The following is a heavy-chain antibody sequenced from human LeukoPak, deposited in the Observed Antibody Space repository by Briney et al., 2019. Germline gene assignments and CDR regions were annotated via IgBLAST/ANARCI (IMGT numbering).Heavy chain of an antibody. J-gene: IGHJ5*02. CDR1: GFTFSSYA. CDR3: AKDVRGGPHNWFDP. D-gene: IGHD3-10*02. V-gene: IGHV3-23*01. CDR2: MSGSGGST. Sequence: GGSLRLSCAASGFTFSSYAMSWVCQAPGKGLEWVSAMSGSGGSTYYADSVKGRFTISRDNSKNTLYLQMNSLRAEDTAVYYCAKDVRGGPHNWFDPWGQGTLVTVSS.